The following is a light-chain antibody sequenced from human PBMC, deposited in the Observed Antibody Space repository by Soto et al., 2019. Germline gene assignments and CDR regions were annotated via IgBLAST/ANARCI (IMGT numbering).Light chain of an antibody. CDR1: QSIRSN. CDR3: QQYDSYSWT. Sequence: IQMTQSPSTLSASVGDRVIITCRASQSIRSNLAWYQQKPGKGPKLLIYRAYSLESGVPSRFSGSGSGTDFTLPCSSLQPDDFATYFCQQYDSYSWTFGQGTKVEIK. CDR2: RAY. J-gene: IGKJ1*01. V-gene: IGKV1-5*03.